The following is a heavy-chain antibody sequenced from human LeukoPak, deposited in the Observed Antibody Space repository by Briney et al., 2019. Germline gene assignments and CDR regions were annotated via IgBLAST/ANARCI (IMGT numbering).Heavy chain of an antibody. CDR3: ARTGDGYNYYNYYYMDV. CDR2: IYISGST. J-gene: IGHJ6*03. CDR1: GGSISSYY. D-gene: IGHD5-24*01. Sequence: PSETLSLTCTVSGGSISSYYWSWIRQPAGKGLEWIGRIYISGSTNYNPSLKSRVTMSVDTSKNQFSLKLSSVTAADTAVYYCARTGDGYNYYNYYYMDVWGKGTTVTVTS. V-gene: IGHV4-4*07.